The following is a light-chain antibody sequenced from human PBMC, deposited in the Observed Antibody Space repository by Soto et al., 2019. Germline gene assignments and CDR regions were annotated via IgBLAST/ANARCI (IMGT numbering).Light chain of an antibody. CDR1: QSINTY. Sequence: DIQMTQSPSSLSASVGDRVTITCRASQSINTYLNWYQQKPGKAPNLLIYAASSLQSGVSSRFSGSGSGTDFTLTISGLQPEDSATYYCQQSYSTPPGTFGGGTKVEIK. J-gene: IGKJ4*01. V-gene: IGKV1-39*01. CDR3: QQSYSTPPGT. CDR2: AAS.